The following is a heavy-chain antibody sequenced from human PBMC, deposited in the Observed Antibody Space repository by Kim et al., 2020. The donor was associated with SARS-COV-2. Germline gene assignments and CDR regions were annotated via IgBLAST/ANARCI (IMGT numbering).Heavy chain of an antibody. CDR1: GGSISSYY. D-gene: IGHD2-2*01. J-gene: IGHJ5*02. CDR2: IYTSGST. Sequence: SETLSLTCTVSGGSISSYYWSWIRQPAGKGLEWIGRIYTSGSTNYNPSLKSRVTMSVDTSKNQFSLKLSSVTAADTAVYYCARGPCYCSSTSSGFDPWGQGTLVTVSS. V-gene: IGHV4-4*07. CDR3: ARGPCYCSSTSSGFDP.